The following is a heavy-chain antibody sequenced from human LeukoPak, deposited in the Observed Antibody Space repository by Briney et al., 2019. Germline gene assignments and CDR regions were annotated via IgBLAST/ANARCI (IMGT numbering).Heavy chain of an antibody. CDR1: EFIFSNFA. D-gene: IGHD3-22*01. V-gene: IGHV3-23*01. J-gene: IGHJ4*02. CDR3: AKGGAYYYVSSGYFDY. Sequence: PGGSLRLSCAASEFIFSNFAMSWVRQAPGKELEWVSAISGSGGSTYYADSVKGRFTISRDISKNTLFLQMNSLRAEDTAVYYCAKGGAYYYVSSGYFDYWGQGALVTVSS. CDR2: ISGSGGST.